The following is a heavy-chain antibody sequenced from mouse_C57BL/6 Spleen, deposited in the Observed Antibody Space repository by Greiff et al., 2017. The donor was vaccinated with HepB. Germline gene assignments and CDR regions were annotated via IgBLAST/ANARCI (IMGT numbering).Heavy chain of an antibody. CDR2: INPNNGGT. V-gene: IGHV1-26*01. Sequence: VQLQQSGPELVKPGASVKISCKASGYTFTDYYMNWVKQSHGKSLEWIGDINPNNGGTSYNQKFKGKATLTVDKSSSTAYMELRSLTSEDSAVYYCARAYYGYDGGYFDYWGQGTTLTVSS. CDR1: GYTFTDYY. D-gene: IGHD2-9*01. CDR3: ARAYYGYDGGYFDY. J-gene: IGHJ2*01.